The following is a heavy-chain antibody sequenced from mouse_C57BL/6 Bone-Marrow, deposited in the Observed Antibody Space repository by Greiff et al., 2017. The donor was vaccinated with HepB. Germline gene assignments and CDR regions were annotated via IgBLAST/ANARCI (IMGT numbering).Heavy chain of an antibody. CDR2: IYPGGGYT. J-gene: IGHJ2*01. V-gene: IGHV1-63*01. Sequence: QVQLQQSGAELVRPGTSVKMSCKASGYTFTNYWIGWAKQRPGHGLEWIGDIYPGGGYTNYNEKFKGKATLTADKSSSTAYMQFSSLTSEDSAIYYCARSTYYYGSLYYFDYWGQGTTLTVSS. CDR1: GYTFTNYW. D-gene: IGHD1-1*01. CDR3: ARSTYYYGSLYYFDY.